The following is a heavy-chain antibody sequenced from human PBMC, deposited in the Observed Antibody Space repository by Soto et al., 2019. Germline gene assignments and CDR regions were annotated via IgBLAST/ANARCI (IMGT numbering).Heavy chain of an antibody. V-gene: IGHV3-30-3*01. D-gene: IGHD6-13*01. CDR1: GFTFNTYT. Sequence: GGSLRLSCAASGFTFNTYTMHWVRQAPGRGLEWVAFLSYDGSKKSYADSVKGRFTISRDNSKNTLSLQMNSLRAEDTAVYYCVREGDSRSWYYSHWFDPWGQGTLVTVSS. J-gene: IGHJ5*02. CDR2: LSYDGSKK. CDR3: VREGDSRSWYYSHWFDP.